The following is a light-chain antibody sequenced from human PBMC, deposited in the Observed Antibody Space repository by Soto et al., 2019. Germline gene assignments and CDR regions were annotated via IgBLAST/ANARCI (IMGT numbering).Light chain of an antibody. CDR1: QSISSSF. CDR3: QQYDNSPIT. J-gene: IGKJ5*01. CDR2: GAS. Sequence: EIVLTQSPGILSLSPGERASLSCGASQSISSSFLAWYQQKPGQAPRLLLYGASSRATGIPDRFSGTGSETDFTLTISRLEPEDFAVYYCQQYDNSPITFGQGTRLEIK. V-gene: IGKV3-20*01.